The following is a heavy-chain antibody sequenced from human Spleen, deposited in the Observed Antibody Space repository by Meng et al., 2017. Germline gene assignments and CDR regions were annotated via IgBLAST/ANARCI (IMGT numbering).Heavy chain of an antibody. Sequence: LTGAASGFTFSNYAMSWVRQAPGKGLEWVSAISGSGDNTHYTDSVKGRFTISRDNSKNTLYLQINSLRAEDTAVYYCAKGGGSGRTYYFEDWGQGTLVTVS. J-gene: IGHJ4*02. D-gene: IGHD3-10*01. V-gene: IGHV3-23*01. CDR1: GFTFSNYA. CDR3: AKGGGSGRTYYFED. CDR2: ISGSGDNT.